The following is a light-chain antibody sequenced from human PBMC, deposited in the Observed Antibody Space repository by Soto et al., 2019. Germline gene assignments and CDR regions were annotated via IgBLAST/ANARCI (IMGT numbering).Light chain of an antibody. CDR3: SSFTTSSTYV. V-gene: IGLV2-18*02. J-gene: IGLJ1*01. CDR2: DVT. Sequence: QSALTQPPSVSGSPGQSVAISCSGSSSDVGSNNRVSWYQQSPGTAPKLMIYDVTNRPSGVPDRFSGSKSGNTASLTISGLQDEDDADYYCSSFTTSSTYVFGTGTKVTVL. CDR1: SSDVGSNNR.